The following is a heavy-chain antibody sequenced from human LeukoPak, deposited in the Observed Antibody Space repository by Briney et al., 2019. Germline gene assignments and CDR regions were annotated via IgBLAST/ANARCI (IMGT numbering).Heavy chain of an antibody. CDR1: GFTFSSYS. CDR3: AKGKYSSGWPY. V-gene: IGHV3-23*01. J-gene: IGHJ4*02. Sequence: GGSLRLSCAASGFTFSSYSMNWVRQAPGNGLEWVSAISGSGGSTYYADSVKGRFTISRDNSKNTLYLQMNSLRAEDTAVYYCAKGKYSSGWPYWGQGTLVTVSS. D-gene: IGHD6-19*01. CDR2: ISGSGGST.